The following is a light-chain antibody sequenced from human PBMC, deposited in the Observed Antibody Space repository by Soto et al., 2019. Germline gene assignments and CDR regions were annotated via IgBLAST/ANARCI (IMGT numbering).Light chain of an antibody. J-gene: IGKJ5*01. CDR1: QSLTGGY. Sequence: EIVLTQSPGTLSLPPGERATLSCRASQSLTGGYLAWFQQKPGQTPRLLIYSASNRATGIPDRFSGSGSGTDFTLTISRLEPEDFLVYYCQQNGSLPITFGQGTRLEIK. V-gene: IGKV3-20*01. CDR3: QQNGSLPIT. CDR2: SAS.